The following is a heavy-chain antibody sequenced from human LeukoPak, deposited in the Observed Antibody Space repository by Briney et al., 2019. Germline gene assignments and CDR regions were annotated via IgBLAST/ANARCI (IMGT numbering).Heavy chain of an antibody. V-gene: IGHV4-61*02. CDR2: IYTSGTT. J-gene: IGHJ6*03. Sequence: PSQTLSLTCTVSGGSVRRGNYYWPWIRQPAGSGLEWIGRIYTSGTTDYNPSLRTRVTISVDASRNQFSLNLSSVTAADTAVYYCARWSGSVTARNYYYYMDVWGEGTTVTVSS. CDR1: GGSVRRGNYY. CDR3: ARWSGSVTARNYYYYMDV. D-gene: IGHD6-6*01.